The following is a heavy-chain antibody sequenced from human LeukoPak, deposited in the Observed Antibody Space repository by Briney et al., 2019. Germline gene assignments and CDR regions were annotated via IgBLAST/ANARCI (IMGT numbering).Heavy chain of an antibody. D-gene: IGHD3-3*01. CDR3: ARGPRTLLRFLEWLNGLAFDI. V-gene: IGHV4-31*03. Sequence: SQTLSLTCTVSGGSISSGGYYWSWIRQHPGKGLEWIGYIYYSGSTYYNPSLKSRVTISVDTSKNQFSLKLSSVTAADTAVYYCARGPRTLLRFLEWLNGLAFDIWGQGTMVTVSS. CDR2: IYYSGST. CDR1: GGSISSGGYY. J-gene: IGHJ3*02.